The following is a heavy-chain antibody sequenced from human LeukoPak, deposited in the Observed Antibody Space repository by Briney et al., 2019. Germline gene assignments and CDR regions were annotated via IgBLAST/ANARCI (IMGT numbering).Heavy chain of an antibody. CDR2: IYYSGST. V-gene: IGHV4-61*08. Sequence: SETLSLTCTVSGGSISSGGYYWSWIRQHPGKGLEWIGYIYYSGSTNYNPSLKSRVTISVDTSKNQFSLKLSSVTAADTAVYYCARGCSYGYYFDYWGQGTLVTVSS. CDR1: GGSISSGGYY. J-gene: IGHJ4*02. D-gene: IGHD5-18*01. CDR3: ARGCSYGYYFDY.